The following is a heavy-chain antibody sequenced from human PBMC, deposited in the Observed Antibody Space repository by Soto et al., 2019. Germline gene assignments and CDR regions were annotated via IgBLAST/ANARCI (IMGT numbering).Heavy chain of an antibody. Sequence: QVQLQQWGAGLLKPSETLSLTCAVYGGSFSGYYWSWIRQPPGKGMEWIGEINHSGSTNYNPSLMSRVTISVDTSKNQFSLKLSSVTAPDTAVYYCARVRSIVVVVAATRPPWFDPWGQGTLVTVSS. CDR3: ARVRSIVVVVAATRPPWFDP. J-gene: IGHJ5*02. V-gene: IGHV4-34*01. CDR2: INHSGST. CDR1: GGSFSGYY. D-gene: IGHD2-15*01.